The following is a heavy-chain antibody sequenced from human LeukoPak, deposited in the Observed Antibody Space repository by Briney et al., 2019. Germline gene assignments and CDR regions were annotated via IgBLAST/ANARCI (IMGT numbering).Heavy chain of an antibody. J-gene: IGHJ2*01. Sequence: GGSLRLSCAASGFTFSTYSLNRVRQAPGKGLEWVSSISSSATYIYYADSMKGRFTISRDDAKHSLYLQMNSLRAEDTAVYYCARTPSSGNYFPWYFDLWGRGTLVTVSS. CDR3: ARTPSSGNYFPWYFDL. CDR1: GFTFSTYS. V-gene: IGHV3-21*01. D-gene: IGHD1-26*01. CDR2: ISSSATYI.